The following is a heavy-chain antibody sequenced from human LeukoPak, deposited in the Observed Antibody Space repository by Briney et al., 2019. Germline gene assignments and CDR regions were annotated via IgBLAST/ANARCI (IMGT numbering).Heavy chain of an antibody. CDR1: GFTFGSYA. J-gene: IGHJ4*02. V-gene: IGHV3-30*04. Sequence: GGSLRLSCAASGFTFGSYAMHWVRQAPGKGLEWVAVISYDGSNKYYADSVKGRFTISRDNSKNTLYLQMNSLRAEDTAVYYCARDRYSYGYYYFDYWGQGTLVTVSS. CDR3: ARDRYSYGYYYFDY. CDR2: ISYDGSNK. D-gene: IGHD5-18*01.